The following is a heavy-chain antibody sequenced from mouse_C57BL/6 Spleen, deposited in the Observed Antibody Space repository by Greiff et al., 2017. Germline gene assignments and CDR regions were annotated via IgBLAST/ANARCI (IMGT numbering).Heavy chain of an antibody. CDR1: GYTFTGSW. CDR2: ILPGSGST. CDR3: ARHYGGSLVFAY. J-gene: IGHJ3*01. V-gene: IGHV1-9*01. D-gene: IGHD1-1*01. Sequence: VKLQESGAELMKPGASVKLSCKATGYTFTGSWIEWVKQRPGHGLEWIGEILPGSGSTNYNEKFKGKATFTADTSSNTAYMQLSSLTTEDSAIYYCARHYGGSLVFAYWGQGTLVTVSA.